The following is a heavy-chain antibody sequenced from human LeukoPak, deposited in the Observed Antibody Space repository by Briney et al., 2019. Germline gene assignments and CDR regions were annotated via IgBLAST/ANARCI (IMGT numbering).Heavy chain of an antibody. J-gene: IGHJ5*02. CDR3: ARGGYSYGMNWLDP. D-gene: IGHD5-18*01. V-gene: IGHV4-59*01. Sequence: KPSETLSLTCPVSGPSISSYYWSWIRQPPGKGLEWIGYIYYSGSTNYNPSLKSRVTISVDTSKNQFSLKLSSVTATDTAVYYCARGGYSYGMNWLDPWGQGTLVTVSS. CDR1: GPSISSYY. CDR2: IYYSGST.